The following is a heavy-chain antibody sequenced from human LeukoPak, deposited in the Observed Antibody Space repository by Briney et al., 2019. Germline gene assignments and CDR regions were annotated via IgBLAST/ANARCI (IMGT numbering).Heavy chain of an antibody. CDR1: GGSISSYY. J-gene: IGHJ5*02. CDR3: ARDGTYYYGSSGWFAP. CDR2: IYYSGST. V-gene: IGHV4-59*01. D-gene: IGHD3-22*01. Sequence: PSETLSLTCTVSGGSISSYYWSWIRQPPGKGLEWSGYIYYSGSTNYNPSLKSRVTISVDTSKNQFSLKLSSVTAADTAVYYCARDGTYYYGSSGWFAPWGQGTLVTVSS.